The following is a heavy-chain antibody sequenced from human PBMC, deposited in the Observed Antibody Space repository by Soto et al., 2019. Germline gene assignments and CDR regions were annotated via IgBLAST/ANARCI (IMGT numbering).Heavy chain of an antibody. CDR2: MNPNSGNT. V-gene: IGHV1-8*01. D-gene: IGHD3-10*01. CDR3: ASITMVRGVNPFDY. Sequence: QVQLVQSGAEVKKPGASVKVSCKASGYTFTSYDINWVRQATGQGLEWMGWMNPNSGNTGYAQKFQGRVTMTRNTSISTACMELSSLRSEDTAVYYCASITMVRGVNPFDYWGQGTLVTVSS. CDR1: GYTFTSYD. J-gene: IGHJ4*02.